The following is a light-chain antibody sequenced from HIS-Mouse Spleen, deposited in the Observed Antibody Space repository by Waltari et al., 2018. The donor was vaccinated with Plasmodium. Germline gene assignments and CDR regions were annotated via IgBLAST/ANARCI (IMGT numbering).Light chain of an antibody. V-gene: IGLV3-10*01. CDR2: EDS. Sequence: SYELTQPPSVSVSPGQTARITCPGEALPQKSAYWYQQKSGQAPVLVIYEDSKRPSGIPERFSGSSSGTMATLTISGAQVEDEADYYCYSTDSSGNHRVFGGGTKLTVL. J-gene: IGLJ3*02. CDR3: YSTDSSGNHRV. CDR1: ALPQKS.